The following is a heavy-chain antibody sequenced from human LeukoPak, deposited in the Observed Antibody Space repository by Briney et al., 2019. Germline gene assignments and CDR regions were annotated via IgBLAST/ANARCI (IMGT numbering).Heavy chain of an antibody. CDR2: XXXXGST. CDR1: GFTVXXXX. D-gene: IGHD4-17*01. V-gene: IGHV3-53*01. Sequence: GGSLRLSCAASGFTVXXXXXXWVRQAPGXXLXXXXXXXXXGSTYYADSVKGRFTISRDNSKNTLYLQMNSLXTXDXAVYYCARGSFRWSTDYGDYTDAFDIWGQGTMVTVSS. CDR3: ARGSFRWSTDYGDYTDAFDI. J-gene: IGHJ3*02.